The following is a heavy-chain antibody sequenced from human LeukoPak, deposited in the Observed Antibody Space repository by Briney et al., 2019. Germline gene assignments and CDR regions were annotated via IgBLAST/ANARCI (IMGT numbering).Heavy chain of an antibody. CDR3: ARFSYAEIVVVPAAYYYYGMDV. CDR1: GYIFTSYG. CDR2: ISAYNGNT. J-gene: IGHJ6*02. Sequence: ASVKVSCKASGYIFTSYGIIWVRQAPGQGLEWMGWISAYNGNTNYAQKLQGRVTMTTDTSTSTAYMELRSLRSDDTAVYYCARFSYAEIVVVPAAYYYYGMDVWGQGTTVTVSS. V-gene: IGHV1-18*01. D-gene: IGHD2-2*01.